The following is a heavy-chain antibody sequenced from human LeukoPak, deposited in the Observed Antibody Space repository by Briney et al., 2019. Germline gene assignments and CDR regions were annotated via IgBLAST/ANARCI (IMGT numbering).Heavy chain of an antibody. CDR1: GFTFSSYG. Sequence: GGSLRLSCAASGFTFSSYGMHWVRQAPGKGLEWVAVISYDESNKYFADSVKGRFTISRDNPKNTLYLQMNSLRPEDTAVYYCAKTTTVTTQERGNFDYWGQGTLVTVSS. J-gene: IGHJ4*02. CDR3: AKTTTVTTQERGNFDY. CDR2: ISYDESNK. V-gene: IGHV3-30*18. D-gene: IGHD4-11*01.